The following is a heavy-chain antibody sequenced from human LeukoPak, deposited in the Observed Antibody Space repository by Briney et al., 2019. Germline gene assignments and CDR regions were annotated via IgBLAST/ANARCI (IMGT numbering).Heavy chain of an antibody. CDR2: IYTGGST. CDR3: ARGSLPGTGLPFDY. V-gene: IGHV3-53*05. Sequence: GGSLRLSCAASGFTLTNSDMTWVRQAPGKGLEWVSIIYTGGSTFHADSVRGRFTISRDLSKNMVDLQMNGLRSEDTALYYCARGSLPGTGLPFDYWGQGTQVTVSS. CDR1: GFTLTNSD. D-gene: IGHD3-9*01. J-gene: IGHJ4*02.